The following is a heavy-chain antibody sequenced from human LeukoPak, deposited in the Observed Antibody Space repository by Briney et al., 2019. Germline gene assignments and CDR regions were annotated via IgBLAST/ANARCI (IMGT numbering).Heavy chain of an antibody. CDR1: GFTFSTYA. D-gene: IGHD6-13*01. Sequence: GGSLRLSCATSGFTFSTYAMSWVRQAPGKGLEWVSAISGGTDSTYYTDSVMGRFTISRDTAKNTLYLQMNSLRAEDTAVYYCVQQYSSIWSVGDSWGQGTLVTVSS. V-gene: IGHV3-23*01. CDR2: ISGGTDST. CDR3: VQQYSSIWSVGDS. J-gene: IGHJ4*02.